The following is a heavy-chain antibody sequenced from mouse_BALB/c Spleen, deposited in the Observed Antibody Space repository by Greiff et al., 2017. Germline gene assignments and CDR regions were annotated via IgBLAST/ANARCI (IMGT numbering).Heavy chain of an antibody. CDR1: GYTFTDYE. CDR3: TRGAGYFDY. D-gene: IGHD4-1*01. CDR2: IDPETGGT. V-gene: IGHV1-15*01. Sequence: QVHVKQSGAELVRPGASVTLSCKASGYTFTDYEMHWVKQTPVHGLEWIGAIDPETGGTAYNQKFKGKATLTADKSSSTAYMELRSLTSEDSAVYYCTRGAGYFDYWGQGTTLTVSS. J-gene: IGHJ2*01.